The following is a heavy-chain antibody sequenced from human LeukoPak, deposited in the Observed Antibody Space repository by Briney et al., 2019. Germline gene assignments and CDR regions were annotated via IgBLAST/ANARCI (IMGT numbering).Heavy chain of an antibody. J-gene: IGHJ4*02. Sequence: PGGSLRLSCAASGFTFSSSAMSWVRQAPGKGLEWVSTISGSGDRTYYADSVKGRFTISRDNAKNSLYLQMNSLRAEDTAVYYCARDLGAAAGTSDYWGQGTLVTVSS. D-gene: IGHD6-13*01. V-gene: IGHV3-23*01. CDR2: ISGSGDRT. CDR3: ARDLGAAAGTSDY. CDR1: GFTFSSSA.